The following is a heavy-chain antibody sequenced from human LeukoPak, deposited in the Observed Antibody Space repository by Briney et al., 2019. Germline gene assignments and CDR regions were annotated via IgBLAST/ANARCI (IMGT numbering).Heavy chain of an antibody. CDR1: GYTFTSYG. V-gene: IGHV1-18*01. J-gene: IGHJ5*02. CDR3: ARIGGALEWLSQDWFDP. Sequence: ASVKVSCKASGYTFTSYGISWVRQAPGQGLEWMGWISAYNGNTNYAQKLQGRVTMTTDTSTSTAYMELRSLRSDDTAVYYCARIGGALEWLSQDWFDPWGQGTLVTVSS. D-gene: IGHD3-3*01. CDR2: ISAYNGNT.